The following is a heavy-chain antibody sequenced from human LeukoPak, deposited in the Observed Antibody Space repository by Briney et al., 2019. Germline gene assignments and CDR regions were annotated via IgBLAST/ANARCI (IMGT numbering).Heavy chain of an antibody. CDR2: IYSSGST. D-gene: IGHD1-14*01. CDR3: ARHGTISSESYFDY. J-gene: IGHJ4*02. Sequence: SETLSLTCTVSGGSISSYHWSWIRQPPGKGLQWIGFIYSSGSTNYNPSLKSRVTISLDTSKNQVSLRLSSVTAADTTVYYCARHGTISSESYFDYWGQGALVTVSS. V-gene: IGHV4-59*08. CDR1: GGSISSYH.